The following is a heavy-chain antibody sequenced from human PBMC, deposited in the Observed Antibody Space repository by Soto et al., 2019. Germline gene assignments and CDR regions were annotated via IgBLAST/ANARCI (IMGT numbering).Heavy chain of an antibody. D-gene: IGHD1-26*01. Sequence: GGSLRLSCAASGFTLSNLWMHWVRQAPGKGLEWVSRISSDGRSTSYVDSVKGRFTISRDNANNTPYLEMNSLRAEDTAVYFCARGGRYRENYYFGMDVWGQGTTVTVSS. V-gene: IGHV3-74*01. J-gene: IGHJ6*02. CDR2: ISSDGRST. CDR1: GFTLSNLW. CDR3: ARGGRYRENYYFGMDV.